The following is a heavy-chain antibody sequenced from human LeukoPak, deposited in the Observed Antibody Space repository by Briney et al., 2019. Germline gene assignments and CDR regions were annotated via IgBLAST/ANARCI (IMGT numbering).Heavy chain of an antibody. CDR2: INHSGNT. V-gene: IGHV4-34*01. CDR1: GGSFSGYY. D-gene: IGHD3-10*01. J-gene: IGHJ4*02. CDR3: ARENSVTYYYGSGRPFDY. Sequence: SSETLSLTCAVYGGSFSGYYWSWIRQPPGKGLEWIGEINHSGNTNYNPSLKSRVTISVDTSRNQFSLKLSSVTAADTAVYYCARENSVTYYYGSGRPFDYWGQGTLVTVSS.